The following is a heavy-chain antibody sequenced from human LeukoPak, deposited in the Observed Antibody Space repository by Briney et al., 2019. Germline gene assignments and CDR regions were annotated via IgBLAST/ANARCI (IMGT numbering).Heavy chain of an antibody. Sequence: GGSLRLSCAASGFTFSHYGMHWVRQAPGKGLEWVAVIWYDGADKYYVDSVKGRFTISRDDAKHTVYLQMNTLRAEDTAVYYCARGWYYDILAGPQGADFWGQGTLVTVSS. CDR2: IWYDGADK. CDR1: GFTFSHYG. D-gene: IGHD3-9*01. V-gene: IGHV3-33*01. J-gene: IGHJ4*02. CDR3: ARGWYYDILAGPQGADF.